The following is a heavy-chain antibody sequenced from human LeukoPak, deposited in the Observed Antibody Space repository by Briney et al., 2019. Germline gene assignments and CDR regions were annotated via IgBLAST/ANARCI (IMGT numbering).Heavy chain of an antibody. Sequence: GGSLRLSCAASGFTFSSYWMNWARQAPGKRLEWVASINHNGNVNYYVDSVKGRFTISRDNAKNSLYLQMSNLRAEDTAVYFCARGGGLDVWGQGATVAVSS. CDR2: INHNGNVN. V-gene: IGHV3-7*03. D-gene: IGHD3-16*01. CDR1: GFTFSSYW. CDR3: ARGGGLDV. J-gene: IGHJ6*02.